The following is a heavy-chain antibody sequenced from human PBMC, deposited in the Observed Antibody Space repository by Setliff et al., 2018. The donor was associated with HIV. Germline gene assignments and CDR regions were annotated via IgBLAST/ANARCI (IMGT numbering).Heavy chain of an antibody. D-gene: IGHD3-3*01. CDR3: ARDISWRVRTYVDH. J-gene: IGHJ4*02. V-gene: IGHV3-21*01. CDR1: GFTFSTYS. CDR2: ISSSSRYI. Sequence: GGSLRLSCAASGFTFSTYSMNWVRQAPGKGLEWVSSISSSSRYIYYADSVKGRFTIFRDNAKNSLYLQMSSLSAGDTAIYYCARDISWRVRTYVDHWGQGTLVTVS.